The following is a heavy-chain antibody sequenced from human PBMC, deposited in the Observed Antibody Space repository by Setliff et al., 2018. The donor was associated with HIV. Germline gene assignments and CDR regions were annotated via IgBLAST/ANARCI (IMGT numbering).Heavy chain of an antibody. D-gene: IGHD6-13*01. CDR1: GYTFTNYA. CDR2: INAGNGST. V-gene: IGHV1-3*01. Sequence: ASVKVSCKASGYTFTNYAIQWVRQAPGQGLEWMGWINAGNGSTKYSQKFHGRVTITRDTFASTAYMELSSLRSEDTAVYYCARPDSRWYARGRDPLYGMDVWGQGTTVTVSS. CDR3: ARPDSRWYARGRDPLYGMDV. J-gene: IGHJ6*02.